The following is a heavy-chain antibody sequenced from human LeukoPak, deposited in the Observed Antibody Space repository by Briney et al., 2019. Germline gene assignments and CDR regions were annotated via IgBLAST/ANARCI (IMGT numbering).Heavy chain of an antibody. CDR1: GFTFSNYA. CDR3: ATEKGDSPDY. Sequence: GGSLRLSCAASGFTFSNYAMSWVRQAQGRGREWVSGISGNGANTYHADSVKGRFTISRDNSKNTLYVQMHSLRAEDTAVYYCATEKGDSPDYWGQGTLVTVSS. CDR2: ISGNGANT. J-gene: IGHJ4*02. V-gene: IGHV3-23*01. D-gene: IGHD3-10*01.